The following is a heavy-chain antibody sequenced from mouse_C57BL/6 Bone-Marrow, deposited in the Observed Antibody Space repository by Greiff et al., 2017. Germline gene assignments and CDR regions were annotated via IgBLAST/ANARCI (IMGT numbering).Heavy chain of an antibody. CDR1: GYTFTSYW. CDR3: AREWDGSSYKAIDY. J-gene: IGHJ4*01. CDR2: IDPSDSYT. D-gene: IGHD1-1*01. V-gene: IGHV1-59*01. Sequence: QVQLQQPGAELVRPGTSVKLSCKASGYTFTSYWMHWVKQRPGQGLEWIGVIDPSDSYTNYNQKFKGKATLTVDTSSSTAYMQLSSLTSEDSAVYYCAREWDGSSYKAIDYWGQGTSVTVSS.